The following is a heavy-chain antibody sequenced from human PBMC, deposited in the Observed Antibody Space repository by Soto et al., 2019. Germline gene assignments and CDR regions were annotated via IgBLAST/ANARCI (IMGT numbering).Heavy chain of an antibody. CDR3: ARDDPGGSYFYYGMDV. J-gene: IGHJ6*02. Sequence: ASVKFSCKASGYTFTSYDINWVRQAPGQGLEWMGWISAYNGNTNYAQKLQGRVTMTTDTSTSTAYMELRSLRSDDTAVYYCARDDPGGSYFYYGMDVWGQGTTVTVS. V-gene: IGHV1-18*01. CDR1: GYTFTSYD. CDR2: ISAYNGNT. D-gene: IGHD1-26*01.